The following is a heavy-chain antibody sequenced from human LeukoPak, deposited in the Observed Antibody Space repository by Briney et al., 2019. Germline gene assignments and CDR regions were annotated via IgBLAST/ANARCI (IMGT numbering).Heavy chain of an antibody. J-gene: IGHJ4*02. Sequence: GASVKVSCKASGGTFSSYAISWVRQAPGQGLEWVGRIIPILGIANYAQKFQGRVTITADKSTSTAYMELSSLRSEDTAVYYCARRYYDSSGPSRGVTPNYYFDYWGQGTLVTVSS. D-gene: IGHD3-22*01. CDR3: ARRYYDSSGPSRGVTPNYYFDY. V-gene: IGHV1-69*04. CDR2: IIPILGIA. CDR1: GGTFSSYA.